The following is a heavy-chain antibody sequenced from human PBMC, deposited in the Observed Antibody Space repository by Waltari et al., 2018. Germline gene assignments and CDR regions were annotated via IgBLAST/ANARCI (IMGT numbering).Heavy chain of an antibody. CDR2: IYYSGST. V-gene: IGHV4-39*01. CDR3: ARHDDSGYSSSWYILVAFDI. CDR1: GGSISRSSYY. D-gene: IGHD6-13*01. J-gene: IGHJ3*02. Sequence: QLQLQESGPGLVKPSETLSLTCTVSGGSISRSSYYWGWIRQPLGTGLEWIGSIYYSGSTYYNPSLKSRVTISVDTSKNQFSLKLSSVTAADTAVYYCARHDDSGYSSSWYILVAFDIWGQGTMVTVSS.